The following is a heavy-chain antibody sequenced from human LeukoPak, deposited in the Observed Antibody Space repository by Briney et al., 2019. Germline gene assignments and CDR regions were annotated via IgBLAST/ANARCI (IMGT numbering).Heavy chain of an antibody. J-gene: IGHJ4*02. V-gene: IGHV3-23*01. D-gene: IGHD4-23*01. CDR3: AKQSDYGGDSNYFDY. CDR2: ISGRDSNT. Sequence: GGSLRLSCSASGFTFSTYGMSWVRQAPGKGLVWVSAISGRDSNTYYADSVKGRFTISRDNSKNTLFLQMNSVRDEDTATYYCAKQSDYGGDSNYFDYWGQGTPVTVSS. CDR1: GFTFSTYG.